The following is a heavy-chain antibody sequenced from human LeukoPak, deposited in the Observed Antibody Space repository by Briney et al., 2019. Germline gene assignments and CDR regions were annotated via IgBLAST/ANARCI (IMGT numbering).Heavy chain of an antibody. J-gene: IGHJ4*02. Sequence: QPGGSLRLSCAASGFSFSSYGMHWVRQAPGKGLEWVAVIWYDGTNKYYADSVKGRFTISRDNSKNTLYLQTNSLRAEDTAVYYCARDQRGFSYSKYYFDYWGQGTLVTVSS. D-gene: IGHD5-18*01. CDR3: ARDQRGFSYSKYYFDY. CDR1: GFSFSSYG. V-gene: IGHV3-33*01. CDR2: IWYDGTNK.